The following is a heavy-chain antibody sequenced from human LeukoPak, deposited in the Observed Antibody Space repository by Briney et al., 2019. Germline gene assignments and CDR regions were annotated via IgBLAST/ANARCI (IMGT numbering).Heavy chain of an antibody. CDR2: ISSSGSTI. V-gene: IGHV3-11*04. D-gene: IGHD3-3*01. Sequence: GGSLRLACAASGFTFSDYYMSWIRQAPGKGLEWVSYISSSGSTIYYADSVKGRFTISRDNAKNPLYLQMNSLRAEDTAVYYCARYSYYDFWSGYLYYFDYWGQGTLVTVSS. J-gene: IGHJ4*02. CDR1: GFTFSDYY. CDR3: ARYSYYDFWSGYLYYFDY.